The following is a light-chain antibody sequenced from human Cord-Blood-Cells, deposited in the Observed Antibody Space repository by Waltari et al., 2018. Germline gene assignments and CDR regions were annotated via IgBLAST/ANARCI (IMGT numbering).Light chain of an antibody. CDR2: DVS. J-gene: IGLJ3*02. Sequence: QSALTQPRSVSGSPGQSVTISCTGTSSAVGGYNYVSWYQQHPGKAPKLMIYDVSKRPSGVPERGSGSKSGNTASLTISGLQAEDGAEYYGCSYAGSYTWVFGGGTKLTVL. CDR1: SSAVGGYNY. CDR3: CSYAGSYTWV. V-gene: IGLV2-11*01.